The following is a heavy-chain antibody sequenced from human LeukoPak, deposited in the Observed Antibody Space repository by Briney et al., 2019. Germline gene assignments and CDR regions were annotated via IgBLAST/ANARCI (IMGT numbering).Heavy chain of an antibody. Sequence: GGTLRLSCAASGFTVSSNYMSWVRQAPGKGLEWVSVIYSGGRTYYADSVKRRFTISRDTSKNTLYLQMNSLRAEDTAVYCCARGAHYMDVWGKGTTVTVSS. V-gene: IGHV3-66*02. J-gene: IGHJ6*03. CDR3: ARGAHYMDV. CDR1: GFTVSSNY. CDR2: IYSGGRT.